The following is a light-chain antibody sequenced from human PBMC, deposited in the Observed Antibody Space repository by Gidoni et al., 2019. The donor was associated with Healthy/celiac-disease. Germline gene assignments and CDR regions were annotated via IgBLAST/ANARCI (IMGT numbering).Light chain of an antibody. CDR2: AAS. CDR1: QSISSY. CDR3: QQSYSTPRT. V-gene: IGKV1-39*01. Sequence: DIQMTQSPSSLSASVGDRVTITCRASQSISSYLNWYQQKPGKAPKLLIYAASRLQSGVPSRFSGSGSGTDFTLTIISLQPEDCATYYCQQSYSTPRTFGQGTKVEIK. J-gene: IGKJ1*01.